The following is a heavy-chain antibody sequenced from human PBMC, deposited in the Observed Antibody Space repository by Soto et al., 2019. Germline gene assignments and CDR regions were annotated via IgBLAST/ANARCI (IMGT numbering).Heavy chain of an antibody. CDR1: GFTFSSHW. J-gene: IGHJ4*01. CDR3: ARSISGPDY. Sequence: AGGSLRLSCAASGFTFSSHWMSWVRQAPGKGLEWVANIKQDGSERYYVDSVKGRFTISRDNAKNSLYLQMNSLRAEDTAVYYCARSISGPDYCGHGTLVTVSS. CDR2: IKQDGSER. V-gene: IGHV3-7*01. D-gene: IGHD6-19*01.